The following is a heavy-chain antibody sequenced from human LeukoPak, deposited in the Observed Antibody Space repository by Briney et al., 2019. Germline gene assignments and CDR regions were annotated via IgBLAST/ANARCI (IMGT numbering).Heavy chain of an antibody. D-gene: IGHD1-26*01. CDR1: GFTFHAFE. Sequence: GGSLRLSCAASGFTFHAFEMHWVRQAPGKGLEWVSLNKSDGGKTDYADSVRGRFTISRDNGKNSLYLQMNSLRSEDTALYYCATWAFYHGLDVWGQGTTVTVSS. CDR3: ATWAFYHGLDV. V-gene: IGHV3-43*02. J-gene: IGHJ6*02. CDR2: NKSDGGKT.